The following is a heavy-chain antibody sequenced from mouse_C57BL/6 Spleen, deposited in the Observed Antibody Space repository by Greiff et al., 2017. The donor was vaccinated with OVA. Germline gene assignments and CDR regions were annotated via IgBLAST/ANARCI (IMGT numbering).Heavy chain of an antibody. CDR3: ARRGTGLFDY. CDR2: IYPGDGDT. CDR1: GYAFSSSW. J-gene: IGHJ2*01. Sequence: VQLQESGPELVKPGASVKISCKASGYAFSSSWMNWVKQRPGKGLEWIGRIYPGDGDTNYNGKFKGKATLTADKSSSTAYMQLSSLTSEDSAVYFCARRGTGLFDYWGQGTTLTVSS. V-gene: IGHV1-82*01. D-gene: IGHD2-14*01.